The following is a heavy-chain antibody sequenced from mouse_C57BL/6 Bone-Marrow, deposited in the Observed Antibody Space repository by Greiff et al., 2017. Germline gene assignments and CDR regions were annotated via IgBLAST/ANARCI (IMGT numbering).Heavy chain of an antibody. J-gene: IGHJ4*01. D-gene: IGHD1-1*01. CDR1: GYTFTSYW. V-gene: IGHV1-52*01. Sequence: QVQLQQPGAELVRPGSSVKLSCKASGYTFTSYWMHWVKQRPIQGLEWIGNIDPSDSETHYNQKFKDKATLTVDKSSSTAYMQLSSLTSEDSAVYYCARPHYYSSSPYAMDYWGQGTSVTVSS. CDR2: IDPSDSET. CDR3: ARPHYYSSSPYAMDY.